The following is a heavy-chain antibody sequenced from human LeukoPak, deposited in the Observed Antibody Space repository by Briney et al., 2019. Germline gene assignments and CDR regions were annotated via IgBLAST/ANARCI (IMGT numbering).Heavy chain of an antibody. CDR1: GGSISSYY. J-gene: IGHJ5*02. CDR2: IYYSGST. Sequence: PSETLSLTCTVSGGSISSYYWSWIRQPPGKGLEWIGYIYYSGSTNYNPSLKSRVTISVDTSKNQFSLKLSSVTAADTAVYYCARVGYDFWSGTTWFDPWGQGTLVTVSS. D-gene: IGHD3-3*01. CDR3: ARVGYDFWSGTTWFDP. V-gene: IGHV4-59*01.